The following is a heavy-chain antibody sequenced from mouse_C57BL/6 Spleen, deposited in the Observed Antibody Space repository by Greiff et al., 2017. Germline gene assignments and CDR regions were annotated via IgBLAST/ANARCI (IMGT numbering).Heavy chain of an antibody. CDR3: ARGGLGRGYFDV. CDR1: GFTFSSYA. D-gene: IGHD4-1*01. V-gene: IGHV5-4*03. J-gene: IGHJ1*03. Sequence: EVKLVESGGGLVKPGGSLKLSCAASGFTFSSYAMSWVRQTPEKRLEWVATISDGGSYTYYPDNVKGRFTISRDNAKNNLYLQMSHLKSEDKAMYSCARGGLGRGYFDVWGTGTTVTVSS. CDR2: ISDGGSYT.